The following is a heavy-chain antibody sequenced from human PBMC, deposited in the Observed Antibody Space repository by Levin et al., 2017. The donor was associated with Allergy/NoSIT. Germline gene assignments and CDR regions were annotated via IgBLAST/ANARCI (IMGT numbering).Heavy chain of an antibody. CDR1: GFTVSGDY. CDR2: TLGGGNS. Sequence: GGSLRLSYEASGFTVSGDYMNWVRQAPGKGLEWVSITLGGGNSYYADSVKGRFIISRDNSNSKSTLYLQMNSLRAEDTAMYYCARDRAYAFDFWGQGTMVTVSS. CDR3: ARDRAYAFDF. J-gene: IGHJ3*01. V-gene: IGHV3-66*01. D-gene: IGHD3-10*01.